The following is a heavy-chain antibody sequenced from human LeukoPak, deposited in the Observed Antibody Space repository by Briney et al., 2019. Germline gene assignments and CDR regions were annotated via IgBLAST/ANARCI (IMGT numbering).Heavy chain of an antibody. CDR1: GFTFSSYW. V-gene: IGHV3-74*01. Sequence: GGSLRLSCAASGFTFSSYWMHWVRQAPGKGLVWVSRINSDGSSTCYADSVKGRFTISRDNGKNTLYLQINSLRAEDTAVYYCARVEYSSSRFYYYYGMDVWGQGTTVTVSS. D-gene: IGHD6-6*01. CDR2: INSDGSST. CDR3: ARVEYSSSRFYYYYGMDV. J-gene: IGHJ6*02.